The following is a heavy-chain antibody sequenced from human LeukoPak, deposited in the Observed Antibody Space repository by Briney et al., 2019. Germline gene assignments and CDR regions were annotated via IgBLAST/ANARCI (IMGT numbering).Heavy chain of an antibody. CDR2: IRSDGSTT. Sequence: PGGSLRLSCAASGFTFSRYWMHWVRQAPGKGLVWVSCIRSDGSTTSIADSAKGRFTISRDNAKNTVYLQMNSLRAEDTAVYYCVRDNSSYNFDYWGQGTLVTVSS. D-gene: IGHD5-12*01. V-gene: IGHV3-74*01. CDR1: GFTFSRYW. CDR3: VRDNSSYNFDY. J-gene: IGHJ4*02.